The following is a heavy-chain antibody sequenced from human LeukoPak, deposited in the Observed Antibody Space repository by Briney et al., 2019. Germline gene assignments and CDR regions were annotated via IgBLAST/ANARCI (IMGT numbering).Heavy chain of an antibody. CDR3: VRDVSPRTADY. Sequence: GGSLRLSCAASGFTFSSYAMSWVRQAPGKGLEWVSAISGSGGSTYYADSVKGRFTISRDNAKNSLYLQMNSLRVEDTAVYYCVRDVSPRTADYWGQGTLVIVSS. J-gene: IGHJ4*02. CDR2: ISGSGGST. D-gene: IGHD2-2*01. CDR1: GFTFSSYA. V-gene: IGHV3-23*01.